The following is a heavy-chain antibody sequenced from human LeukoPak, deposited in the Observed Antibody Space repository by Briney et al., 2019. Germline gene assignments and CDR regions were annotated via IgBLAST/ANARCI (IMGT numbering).Heavy chain of an antibody. CDR3: ARDTSYYDSSGYYDGGVWFDP. J-gene: IGHJ5*02. CDR1: GFTFSSYW. D-gene: IGHD3-22*01. CDR2: IKQDGSEK. V-gene: IGHV3-7*01. Sequence: GGSLRLSCAASGFTFSSYWMSWVRQAPGKGLEWVANIKQDGSEKYYVDSVKGRFTISRDNAKNSLYLQMNSLRAEDTAVYYCARDTSYYDSSGYYDGGVWFDPWGQGTLVTVCS.